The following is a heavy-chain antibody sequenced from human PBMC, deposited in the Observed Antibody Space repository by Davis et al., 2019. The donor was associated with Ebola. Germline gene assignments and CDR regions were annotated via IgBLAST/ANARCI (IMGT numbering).Heavy chain of an antibody. CDR1: VITFSSYA. Sequence: GESLKISCTDSVITFSSYAMTWVRQAPGKGLEWVSAISGSGGSTYYADSAKGRFTISRDNAKNSLYLQMNSLRAEDTAVYYCARERWEYSGSYFSDYWGQGTLVTVSS. V-gene: IGHV3-23*01. CDR2: ISGSGGST. CDR3: ARERWEYSGSYFSDY. D-gene: IGHD1-26*01. J-gene: IGHJ4*02.